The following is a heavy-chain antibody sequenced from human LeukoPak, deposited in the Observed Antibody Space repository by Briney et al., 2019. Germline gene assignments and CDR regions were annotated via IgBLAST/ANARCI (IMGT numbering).Heavy chain of an antibody. Sequence: SETLSLTCTVPVGSISSYYGSWIRQPPGKGLEWIGYIYYSGSTNYNPSLKSRVTISVDTSKNQFSLKLSSVTAADTAVYYCAREVYGAAIDYWGQGTLVTVSS. D-gene: IGHD4-17*01. CDR2: IYYSGST. V-gene: IGHV4-59*01. CDR3: AREVYGAAIDY. J-gene: IGHJ4*02. CDR1: VGSISSYY.